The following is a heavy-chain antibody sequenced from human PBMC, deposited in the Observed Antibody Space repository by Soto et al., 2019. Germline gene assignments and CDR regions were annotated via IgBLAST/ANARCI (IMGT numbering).Heavy chain of an antibody. CDR2: INPNSGGT. V-gene: IGHV1-2*02. J-gene: IGHJ3*02. Sequence: GASVKVSCKASGYTFTGYYMHWVRQAPGQGLEWMGWINPNSGGTNYAQEFRGRVTLTRDTSISTAYMELSRLRSDDTALYYCARDYGAAFDIWGQGTMVTVSS. CDR1: GYTFTGYY. CDR3: ARDYGAAFDI. D-gene: IGHD4-17*01.